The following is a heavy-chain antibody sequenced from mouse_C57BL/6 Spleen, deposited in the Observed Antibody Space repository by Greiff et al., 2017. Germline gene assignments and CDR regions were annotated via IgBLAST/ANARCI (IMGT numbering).Heavy chain of an antibody. J-gene: IGHJ4*01. D-gene: IGHD2-5*01. V-gene: IGHV5-12*01. CDR2: ISNGGGST. CDR1: GFTFSDYY. CDR3: ARRAYYSNEDAMDY. Sequence: EVQVVESGGGLVQPGGSLKLSCAASGFTFSDYYMYWVRQTPEKRLEWVAYISNGGGSTYYPDTVKGRFTISRDNAKNTLYLQMSRLKSEDTAMYYCARRAYYSNEDAMDYWGQGTSVTVSS.